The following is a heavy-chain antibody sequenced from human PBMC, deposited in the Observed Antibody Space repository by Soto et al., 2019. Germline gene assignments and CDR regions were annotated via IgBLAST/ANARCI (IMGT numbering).Heavy chain of an antibody. Sequence: ASVKVSCKASGGTFSSYAISWVRQAPGQGLEWMGWISAYNGNTNYAQKLQGRVTMTTDTSTSTAYMELRSLRSDDTAVYYCARDFYDFWSGKPDYWGQGTLVTVSS. CDR3: ARDFYDFWSGKPDY. J-gene: IGHJ4*02. V-gene: IGHV1-18*01. D-gene: IGHD3-3*01. CDR2: ISAYNGNT. CDR1: GGTFSSYA.